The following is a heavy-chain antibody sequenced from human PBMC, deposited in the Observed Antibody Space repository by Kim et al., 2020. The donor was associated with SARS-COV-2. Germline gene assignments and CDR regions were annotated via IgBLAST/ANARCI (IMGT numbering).Heavy chain of an antibody. CDR1: GFTFSSYA. V-gene: IGHV3-30*04. D-gene: IGHD3-10*01. CDR3: ARDGVLWFGESVYFDY. CDR2: ISYDGSNK. J-gene: IGHJ4*02. Sequence: GGSLRLSCAASGFTFSSYAMHWVRQAPGKGLEWVAVISYDGSNKYYADSVKGRFTISRDNSKNTLYLQMNSLRAEDTAVYYCARDGVLWFGESVYFDYWGQGTLVTVSS.